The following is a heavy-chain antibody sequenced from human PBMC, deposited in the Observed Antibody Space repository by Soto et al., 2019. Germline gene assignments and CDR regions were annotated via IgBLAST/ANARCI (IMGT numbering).Heavy chain of an antibody. CDR3: TRDSPAGHQ. V-gene: IGHV3-53*01. CDR1: GFTVSNNY. CDR2: IYSGGST. J-gene: IGHJ4*01. Sequence: EVQVVESGGGLIQPGGSLRLSCAASGFTVSNNYMSWVRQAPGKGLEWVSLIYSGGSTHYADSVKGRFTISRDSSKNTLHLQINSLRVEDTAVYYCTRDSPAGHQWGHGTLVTVAS. D-gene: IGHD2-2*01.